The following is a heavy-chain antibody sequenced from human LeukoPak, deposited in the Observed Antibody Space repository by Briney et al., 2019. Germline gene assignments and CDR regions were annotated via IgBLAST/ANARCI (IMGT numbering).Heavy chain of an antibody. V-gene: IGHV3-30*03. CDR3: ARMYYDFWSGYYKGIYYYYMDV. J-gene: IGHJ6*03. Sequence: GGSLRLSCAASGFTFSSYGMHWVRQAPGKGLEWVAVISYDGSNKYYADSVKGRFTISRDNSKNTLYLQMNSLRAEDTAVYYCARMYYDFWSGYYKGIYYYYMDVWGKGTTVTVSS. CDR2: ISYDGSNK. CDR1: GFTFSSYG. D-gene: IGHD3-3*01.